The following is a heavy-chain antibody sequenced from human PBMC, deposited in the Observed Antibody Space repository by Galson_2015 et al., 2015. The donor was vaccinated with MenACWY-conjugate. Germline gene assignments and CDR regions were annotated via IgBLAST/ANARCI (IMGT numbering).Heavy chain of an antibody. V-gene: IGHV4-34*01. CDR2: INHSGST. D-gene: IGHD3-10*01. J-gene: IGHJ4*02. Sequence: SETLSLTCAVYGGSFSGYYWSWIRQPPGKGLEWIGEINHSGSTNYNPSLKSRVTISVDTSKNHFSLKLSSVTAADTAVYYCARGSTMGFDYWGQGTLVTVSS. CDR1: GGSFSGYY. CDR3: ARGSTMGFDY.